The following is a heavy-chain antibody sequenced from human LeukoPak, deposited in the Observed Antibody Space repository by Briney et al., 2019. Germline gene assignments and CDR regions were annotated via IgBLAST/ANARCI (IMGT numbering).Heavy chain of an antibody. D-gene: IGHD4-17*01. V-gene: IGHV4-34*01. Sequence: SETLSLTCAVYGGSFSGYYWSWIRQPPGKGLEWIGEINHSGSTNYNPSLKSRVTISVDTSKNQFSLKLSSVAAADTAVYYCARGPPSYGDYAVGPGPSDGYCFDYWGQGTLVTVSS. CDR1: GGSFSGYY. CDR3: ARGPPSYGDYAVGPGPSDGYCFDY. CDR2: INHSGST. J-gene: IGHJ4*02.